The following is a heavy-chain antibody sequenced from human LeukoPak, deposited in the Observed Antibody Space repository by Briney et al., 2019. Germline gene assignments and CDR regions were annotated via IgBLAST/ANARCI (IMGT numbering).Heavy chain of an antibody. CDR2: INTNTGNP. V-gene: IGHV7-4-1*02. CDR1: GYTFTSYA. Sequence: EASVRVSCKASGYTFTSYAMNWVRQAPGQGLEWMGWINTNTGNPTYAQGFTGRFVFSLDTSVSTAYLQISSLKAEDTAVYYCARTSSSGPYYYYYMDVWGKGTTVTVSS. CDR3: ARTSSSGPYYYYYMDV. D-gene: IGHD3-22*01. J-gene: IGHJ6*03.